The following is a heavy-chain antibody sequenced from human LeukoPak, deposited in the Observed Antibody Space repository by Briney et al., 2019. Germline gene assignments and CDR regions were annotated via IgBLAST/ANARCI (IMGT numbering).Heavy chain of an antibody. CDR3: ARDQGDNSYGYYAIWYAFDV. CDR2: IVPILGIA. Sequence: SVKVSCKASGGTFNNYAISWVRQAPGQGLEWLGRIVPILGIANYAQEFQGRLIITADHSTRSAYMELSSLRSEDTAVYYCARDQGDNSYGYYAIWYAFDVWGHGTMVTVSS. CDR1: GGTFNNYA. D-gene: IGHD5-18*01. V-gene: IGHV1-69*04. J-gene: IGHJ3*01.